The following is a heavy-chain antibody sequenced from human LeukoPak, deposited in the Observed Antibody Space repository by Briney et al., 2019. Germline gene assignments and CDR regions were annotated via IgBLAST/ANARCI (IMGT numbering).Heavy chain of an antibody. Sequence: GSLRLSCAASGFPLSSYWMSWVRQAPGKGLEWVANIKQDGSEINYVDSVKGRFTISRDNAKNSMLLQMNSLRAEDTAVYYCARADYGGNLFFDYWGQGALVTVSS. CDR3: ARADYGGNLFFDY. CDR1: GFPLSSYW. CDR2: IKQDGSEI. J-gene: IGHJ4*02. V-gene: IGHV3-7*04. D-gene: IGHD4-23*01.